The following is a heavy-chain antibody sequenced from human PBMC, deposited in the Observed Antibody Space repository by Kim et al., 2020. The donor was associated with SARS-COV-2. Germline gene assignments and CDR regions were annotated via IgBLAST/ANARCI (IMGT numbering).Heavy chain of an antibody. J-gene: IGHJ4*02. CDR1: GFTFSSYG. V-gene: IGHV3-33*01. CDR3: AREALGATPYFDY. CDR2: IWYDGSNK. D-gene: IGHD1-26*01. Sequence: GALRLSCAASGFTFSSYGMHWVRQAPGKGLEWVAVIWYDGSNKYYADSVKGRFTISRDNSKNTLYLQMNSLRAEDTAVYYCAREALGATPYFDYWGQGTLVTVSS.